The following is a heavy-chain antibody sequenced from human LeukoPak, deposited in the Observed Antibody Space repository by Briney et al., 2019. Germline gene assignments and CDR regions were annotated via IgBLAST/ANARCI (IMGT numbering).Heavy chain of an antibody. CDR1: GGSISSYY. Sequence: PSETLSLTCTVSGGSISSYYWSWIRQPPGKGLEWIGYIYYSGSTNCNPSLKSRVTISVDTSKNQFSLKLSSVTAADTAVYYCARIEYYYYYMDVWGKGTTVTVSS. V-gene: IGHV4-59*01. CDR3: ARIEYYYYYMDV. CDR2: IYYSGST. J-gene: IGHJ6*03.